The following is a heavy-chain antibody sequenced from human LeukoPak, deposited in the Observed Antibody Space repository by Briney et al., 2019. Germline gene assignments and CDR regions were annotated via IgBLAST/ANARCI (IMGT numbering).Heavy chain of an antibody. CDR3: AKDRVVVPAATYYFDY. CDR1: GFTFSSYA. CDR2: ISGSGGST. J-gene: IGHJ4*02. D-gene: IGHD2-2*01. Sequence: GGPLRLSCAASGFTFSSYAMSWVRQAPGKGLEWVSAISGSGGSTYYADSVKGRFTISRDNSKNTLYLQMNSLRAEDTAVYYCAKDRVVVPAATYYFDYWGQGTLVTVSS. V-gene: IGHV3-23*01.